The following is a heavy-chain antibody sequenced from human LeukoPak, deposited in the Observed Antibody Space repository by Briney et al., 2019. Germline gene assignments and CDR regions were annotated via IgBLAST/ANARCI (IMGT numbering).Heavy chain of an antibody. CDR2: TRNSDNNM. V-gene: IGHV3-11*01. D-gene: IGHD6-19*01. J-gene: IGHJ3*02. CDR3: ARRIAGDGSHAFDI. Sequence: GGSLRLSCAASGFTFSDYNMGWMRQAPGKGLEWVSYTRNSDNNMFYADSVKGRFPISRDNAKYSVYLQMNSLRAEDTAVYYCARRIAGDGSHAFDIWGQGTMVTVSS. CDR1: GFTFSDYN.